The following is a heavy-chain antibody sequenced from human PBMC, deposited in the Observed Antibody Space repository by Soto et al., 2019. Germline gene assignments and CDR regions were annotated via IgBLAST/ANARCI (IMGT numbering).Heavy chain of an antibody. J-gene: IGHJ4*02. CDR1: GFTVSSNY. CDR3: ARGPSSWYKDLDY. Sequence: EVPLVESGGGLVQPGGSLRLSCAASGFTVSSNYMSWVRQAPGKGLEWVSVIYSGGSTYYADSVKGRFTISRDNSKNTLDLQMNSLRAEDTAVYYCARGPSSWYKDLDYWGQGTLVTVSS. V-gene: IGHV3-66*01. CDR2: IYSGGST. D-gene: IGHD6-13*01.